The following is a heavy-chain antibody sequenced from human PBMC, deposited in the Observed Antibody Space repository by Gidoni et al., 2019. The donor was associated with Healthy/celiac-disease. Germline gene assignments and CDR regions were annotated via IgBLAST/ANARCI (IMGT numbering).Heavy chain of an antibody. V-gene: IGHV4-34*01. CDR1: GGSFSGYY. D-gene: IGHD6-19*01. Sequence: QVQLQQWGAGLLKPSETLSLTCAVYGGSFSGYYWSWIRQPPGKGMEWIGEINNSGSTNYNPSLKSRVTISVDTSKNQFSLKLSSVTAADTAVYYCARGYGPIAVAGMRSNWFDPWGQGTLVTVSS. CDR2: INNSGST. J-gene: IGHJ5*02. CDR3: ARGYGPIAVAGMRSNWFDP.